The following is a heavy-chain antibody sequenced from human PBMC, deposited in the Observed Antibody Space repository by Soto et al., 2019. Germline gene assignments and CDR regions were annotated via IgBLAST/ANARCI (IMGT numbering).Heavy chain of an antibody. V-gene: IGHV1-69*01. Sequence: QVQLVQSGAEVKKPGSSVKVSCKASGGTFSSYAISWVRQAPGQGLEWMGGIIPIYGTANYAQKFQGRVTITADESTSTAYMELSSLRSEDTAVYYCASIDSTTATTSFYYYGMDVWGQGTTVTVSS. CDR2: IIPIYGTA. J-gene: IGHJ6*02. CDR1: GGTFSSYA. D-gene: IGHD4-4*01. CDR3: ASIDSTTATTSFYYYGMDV.